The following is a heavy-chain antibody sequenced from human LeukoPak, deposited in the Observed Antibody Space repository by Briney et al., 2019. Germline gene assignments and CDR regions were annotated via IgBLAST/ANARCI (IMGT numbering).Heavy chain of an antibody. CDR3: AKEFDSSGFFDC. V-gene: IGHV3-23*01. J-gene: IGHJ4*02. CDR2: VSSSGGGT. Sequence: GGSLRLSCAASGFTFRNYAMSWVRQAPGKGLEWVSAVSSSGGGTYFAASVKGRFTISRDNSKNTLYLQMNSLRAEDTAVYYCAKEFDSSGFFDCWGQGTLVTASS. D-gene: IGHD3-22*01. CDR1: GFTFRNYA.